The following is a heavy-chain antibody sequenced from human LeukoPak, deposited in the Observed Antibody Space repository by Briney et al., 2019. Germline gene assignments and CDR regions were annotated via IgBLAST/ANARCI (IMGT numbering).Heavy chain of an antibody. D-gene: IGHD2-8*01. J-gene: IGHJ5*01. Sequence: SETLSLTCSVSGDSISSFYWNWIRQSPGKGLEWIGNIHYSENSNYNPSLKSRVTISIDTSRKQFFLKLSSVTAAGTAVYYCVLAPNSNWFDFWGQGTQVTVSS. V-gene: IGHV4-59*08. CDR2: IHYSENS. CDR1: GDSISSFY. CDR3: VLAPNSNWFDF.